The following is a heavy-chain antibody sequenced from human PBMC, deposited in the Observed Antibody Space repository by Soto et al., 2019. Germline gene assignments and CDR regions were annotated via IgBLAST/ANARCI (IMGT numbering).Heavy chain of an antibody. Sequence: ASVKVSCKASGGTFSSYAISWVRQAPGQGLEWMGGIIPIFGTANYAQKFQGRVTITADKSTSTAYMELSSLRSEDTAVYYCASLSRAVAGTAYFGYWGQGTLVTVSS. CDR2: IIPIFGTA. V-gene: IGHV1-69*06. D-gene: IGHD6-19*01. CDR1: GGTFSSYA. J-gene: IGHJ4*02. CDR3: ASLSRAVAGTAYFGY.